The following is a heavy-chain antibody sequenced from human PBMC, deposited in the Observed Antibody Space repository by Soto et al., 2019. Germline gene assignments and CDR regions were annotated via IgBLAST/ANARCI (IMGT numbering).Heavy chain of an antibody. CDR1: GGSISSSNW. Sequence: QVQLQESGPGLVKPSGTLSLTCAVSGGSISSSNWWSWVSQPPGKGLEWIGEIYHSGSTNYNPSLKSRVTRSVDKSKNQFSLKLSSVTAADTAVYYCARHVDTYGMDVWGQGTTVTVSS. CDR2: IYHSGST. CDR3: ARHVDTYGMDV. V-gene: IGHV4-4*02. D-gene: IGHD5-18*01. J-gene: IGHJ6*02.